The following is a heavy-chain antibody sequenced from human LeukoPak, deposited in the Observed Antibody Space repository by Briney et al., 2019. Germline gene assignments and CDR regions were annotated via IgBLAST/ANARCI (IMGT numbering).Heavy chain of an antibody. V-gene: IGHV1-69*05. CDR2: IIPIFGTA. D-gene: IGHD6-6*01. Sequence: SVKVSCKASGGTFSSYAISWLRQAPGQGLEWMGGIIPIFGTANYAQKFQGRVTITTDESTSTAYMELSSLRSEDTAVYYCARVVVAARPLYYYYMDVWGKGTTVTVSS. CDR1: GGTFSSYA. J-gene: IGHJ6*03. CDR3: ARVVVAARPLYYYYMDV.